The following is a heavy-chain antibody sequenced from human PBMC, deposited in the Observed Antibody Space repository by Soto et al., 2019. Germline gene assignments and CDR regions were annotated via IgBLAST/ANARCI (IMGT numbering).Heavy chain of an antibody. CDR3: AKGSRAATWTTPIYYYYGMDV. CDR2: IIPIFGTA. V-gene: IGHV1-69*01. CDR1: GGTFSSYA. D-gene: IGHD4-17*01. J-gene: IGHJ6*02. Sequence: QVQLVQSGAEVKKPGSSVKVSCKASGGTFSSYAISWVRQAPGQGLEWMGGIIPIFGTANYAQKFQGRVTSTADEYTSTAYMELSSLRSEDTAVYYCAKGSRAATWTTPIYYYYGMDVWGQGPTVTVSS.